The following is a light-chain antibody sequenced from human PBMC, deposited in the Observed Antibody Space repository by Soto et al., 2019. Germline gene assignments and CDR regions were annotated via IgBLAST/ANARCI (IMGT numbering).Light chain of an antibody. CDR3: QQDGSSPRT. CDR1: QSVSSSY. CDR2: GAS. V-gene: IGKV3-20*01. Sequence: VVTNSPFTLSSSPTDTATLSFRASQSVSSSYLAWYQQKPGQAPRLLIYGASSRATGIPDRFSGSGSGTDFTLTISSLEPEDFAVYYCQQDGSSPRTFGQGTKVDIK. J-gene: IGKJ1*01.